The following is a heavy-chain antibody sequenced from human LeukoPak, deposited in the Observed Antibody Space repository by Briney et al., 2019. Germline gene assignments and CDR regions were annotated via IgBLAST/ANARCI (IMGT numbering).Heavy chain of an antibody. CDR1: GYTFTSYD. Sequence: ASVKVSCKASGYTFTSYDINWVRQATGQGLEWMGWMNPNSGNTGYAQKFQGRVTMTRNTSISTAYMELSSLRSEDTAVYYCARGREDIVVVPAPDYYYYYMDVWGKGTTVTVSS. J-gene: IGHJ6*03. V-gene: IGHV1-8*01. CDR3: ARGREDIVVVPAPDYYYYYMDV. D-gene: IGHD2-2*01. CDR2: MNPNSGNT.